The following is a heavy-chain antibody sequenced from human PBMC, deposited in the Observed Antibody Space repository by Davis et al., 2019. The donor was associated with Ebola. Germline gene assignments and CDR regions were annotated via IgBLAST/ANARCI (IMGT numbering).Heavy chain of an antibody. CDR2: INHSGST. D-gene: IGHD4-17*01. J-gene: IGHJ6*02. CDR1: GGSISSYY. CDR3: ARVRAYYYYYGMDV. V-gene: IGHV4-34*01. Sequence: GSLRLSCTVSGGSISSYYWSWIRQPPGKGLEWIGEINHSGSTNYNPSLKSRVTISVDTSKNQFSLKLSSVTAADTAVYYCARVRAYYYYYGMDVWGQGTTVTVSS.